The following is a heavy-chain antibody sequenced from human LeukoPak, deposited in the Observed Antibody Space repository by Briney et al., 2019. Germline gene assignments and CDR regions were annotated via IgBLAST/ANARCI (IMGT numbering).Heavy chain of an antibody. V-gene: IGHV3-21*04. J-gene: IGHJ4*02. CDR2: ISSSSSYI. Sequence: GGTLRLSCAASGFTFSSYSMDWVRQAPGKGLEWVSSISSSSSYIYYADSVKGRFTISRDNAKNSLYLQMNSLRAEDTALYYCAKERGYSGYGTFDYWGQGTLVTVSS. D-gene: IGHD5-12*01. CDR3: AKERGYSGYGTFDY. CDR1: GFTFSSYS.